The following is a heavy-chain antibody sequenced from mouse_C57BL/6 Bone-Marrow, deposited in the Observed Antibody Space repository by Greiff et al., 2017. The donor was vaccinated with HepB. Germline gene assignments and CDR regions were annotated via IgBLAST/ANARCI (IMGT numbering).Heavy chain of an antibody. D-gene: IGHD1-1*01. J-gene: IGHJ2*01. CDR1: GFTFSSYG. CDR3: ARPYGSSYFDY. CDR2: ISSGGSYT. V-gene: IGHV5-6*01. Sequence: EVQRVESGGDLVKPGGSLKLSCAASGFTFSSYGMSWVRQTPDKRLEWVATISSGGSYTYYPDSVKGRFTISRDNAKNTLYLQMSSLKSEDTAMYYCARPYGSSYFDYWGQGTTLTVSS.